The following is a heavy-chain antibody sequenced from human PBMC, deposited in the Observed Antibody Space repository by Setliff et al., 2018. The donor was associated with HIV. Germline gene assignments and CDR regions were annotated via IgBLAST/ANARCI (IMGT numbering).Heavy chain of an antibody. Sequence: SVKVSCKASGYTFTSYYMHWVRQAPGQGLEWMGGILGTPKYAQKFQGRVAITADESTSTAYMELSNLRPEDTAVYYCASHLKLAATGTFDYWGQGTLVTVSS. V-gene: IGHV1-69*13. CDR2: ILGTP. CDR3: ASHLKLAATGTFDY. CDR1: GYTFTSYY. J-gene: IGHJ4*02. D-gene: IGHD6-13*01.